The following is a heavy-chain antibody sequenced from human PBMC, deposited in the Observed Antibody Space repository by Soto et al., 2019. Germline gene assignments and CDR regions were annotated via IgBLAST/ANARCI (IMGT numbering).Heavy chain of an antibody. V-gene: IGHV3-23*01. CDR1: GFTFRSYA. D-gene: IGHD4-17*01. Sequence: EAQLLESGGGLEQQGGSLRLSCAASGFTFRSYAMNWVRQAPGKGLEWVSGISGRGGSTFYADSVKGRFTISRDNSKNTLYLHLNSLRAEDAAVYYCAKGANDYGDYVVWGVDYWGQGTLATVSA. CDR3: AKGANDYGDYVVWGVDY. CDR2: ISGRGGST. J-gene: IGHJ4*02.